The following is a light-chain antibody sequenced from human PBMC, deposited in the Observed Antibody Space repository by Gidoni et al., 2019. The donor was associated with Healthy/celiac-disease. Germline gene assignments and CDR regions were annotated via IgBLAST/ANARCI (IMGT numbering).Light chain of an antibody. CDR3: HQSYSTLWT. Sequence: DIQMTQSPSSLSASVGDRVTITCRASQRISSYLNWYQQKTGQAPKPLIYAASSLQSWVPSRFSGSRSGTDFTLTISSLQPEDFAAYYCHQSYSTLWTFXQXTKVEIK. CDR1: QRISSY. CDR2: AAS. J-gene: IGKJ1*01. V-gene: IGKV1-39*01.